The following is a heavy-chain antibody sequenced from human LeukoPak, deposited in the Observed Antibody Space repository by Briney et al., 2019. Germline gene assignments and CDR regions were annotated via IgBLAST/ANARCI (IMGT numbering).Heavy chain of an antibody. Sequence: GASVKVSCKASGYTFTSYYVHWVRQAPGQGLEWMGIINPSGGSTSYAQKFQGRVTMTRDTSTSTVYMELGSLRSEDTAVYYCARDYDGVRVAYGMDVWGKGTTVTVSS. V-gene: IGHV1-46*01. J-gene: IGHJ6*04. CDR1: GYTFTSYY. D-gene: IGHD3-10*01. CDR2: INPSGGST. CDR3: ARDYDGVRVAYGMDV.